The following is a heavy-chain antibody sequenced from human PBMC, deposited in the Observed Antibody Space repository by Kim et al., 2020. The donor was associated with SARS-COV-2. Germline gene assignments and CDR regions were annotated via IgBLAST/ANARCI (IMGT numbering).Heavy chain of an antibody. D-gene: IGHD3-10*01. CDR1: GFTFSDYY. CDR3: ARGGLRGVPAMGGIYFDY. CDR2: ISSSGSTI. Sequence: GGSLRLSCAASGFTFSDYYMSWIRQAPGKGLEWVSYISSSGSTIYYADSVKGRFTISRDNAKNSLYLQMNSLRAEDTAVYYCARGGLRGVPAMGGIYFDYWGQGTLVTVSS. V-gene: IGHV3-11*01. J-gene: IGHJ4*02.